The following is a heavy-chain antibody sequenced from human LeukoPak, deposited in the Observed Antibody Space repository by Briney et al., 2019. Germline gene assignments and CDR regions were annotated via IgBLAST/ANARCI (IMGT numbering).Heavy chain of an antibody. D-gene: IGHD3-10*02. CDR3: AELGITMIGGV. J-gene: IGHJ6*04. CDR1: GFTFSNYR. Sequence: GGSLRLSCAASGFTFSNYRMNWVRQAPGQGLEWVSAISSSSTYIHYADSVKGRFTVYRDNAKNSLYLQMNSLRAEDTAVYYCAELGITMIGGVWGKGTTVTISS. V-gene: IGHV3-21*01. CDR2: ISSSSTYI.